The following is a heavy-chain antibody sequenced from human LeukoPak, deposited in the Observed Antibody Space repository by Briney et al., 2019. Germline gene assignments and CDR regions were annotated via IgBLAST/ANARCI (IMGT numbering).Heavy chain of an antibody. CDR3: AREMATIVNQFDY. D-gene: IGHD5-24*01. CDR2: ISPYNGNT. Sequence: GASVKVSCKASGHTFTGYYMHWVRQAPGQGLEWMGWISPYNGNTNYAQKLQGRVTMTTDTSTTTAYMGLRSLRSDDTAVYYCAREMATIVNQFDYWGQGTLVTVSS. CDR1: GHTFTGYY. J-gene: IGHJ4*02. V-gene: IGHV1-18*04.